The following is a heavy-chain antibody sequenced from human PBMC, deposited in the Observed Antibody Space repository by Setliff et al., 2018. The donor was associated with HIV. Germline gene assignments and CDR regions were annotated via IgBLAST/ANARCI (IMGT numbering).Heavy chain of an antibody. J-gene: IGHJ6*03. CDR1: SGSISSGSYY. CDR2: IHYSGAT. Sequence: PSETLSLTCTVSSGSISSGSYYWTWIRHHPENGLEWIAYIHYSGATNYNPSLKSRVTISVDTSKNQFSLKLSSVTAADTAVYYCARGGREYGVNYYYYYMDVWGEGTTVTVSS. V-gene: IGHV4-31*03. CDR3: ARGGREYGVNYYYYYMDV. D-gene: IGHD3-10*01.